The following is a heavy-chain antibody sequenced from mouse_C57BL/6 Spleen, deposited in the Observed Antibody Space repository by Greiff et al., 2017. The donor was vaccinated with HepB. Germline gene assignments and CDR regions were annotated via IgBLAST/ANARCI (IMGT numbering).Heavy chain of an antibody. V-gene: IGHV1-82*01. CDR2: IYPGDGDT. D-gene: IGHD1-1*01. CDR3: ARGGTTVVENAMDY. Sequence: VKLMESGPELVKPGASVKISCKASGYAFSSSWMNWVKQRPGKGLEWIGRIYPGDGDTNYNGKFKGKATLTADKSSSTAYMQLSSLTSEDSAVYFCARGGTTVVENAMDYWGQGTSVTVSS. CDR1: GYAFSSSW. J-gene: IGHJ4*01.